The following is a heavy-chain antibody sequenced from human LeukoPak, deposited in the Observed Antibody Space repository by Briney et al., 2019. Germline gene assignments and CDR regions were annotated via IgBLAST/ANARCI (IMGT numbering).Heavy chain of an antibody. CDR1: GYTFTHYY. V-gene: IGHV1-2*06. Sequence: ASVKVSCKASGYTFTHYYMHWVRQAPGQGPEWMGRINPSNGGTDYAQKFQGRVTMTRDTSISTAYMELSKLRSDDTAIYYCARNGDLSPPYWGQGTLVTVSS. J-gene: IGHJ4*02. CDR2: INPSNGGT. D-gene: IGHD7-27*01. CDR3: ARNGDLSPPY.